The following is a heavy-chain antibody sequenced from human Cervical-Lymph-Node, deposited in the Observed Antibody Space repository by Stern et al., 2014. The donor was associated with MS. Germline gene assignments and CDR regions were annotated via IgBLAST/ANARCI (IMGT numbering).Heavy chain of an antibody. CDR2: ISAYSGNT. Sequence: MQLVEPGPEVKKPGAPGKAPCKASGYTFSAYGISGGRQAPGQGLEGMGWISAYSGNTDYAQKFQGRVTMTTDTSTSTAYMELRSLRSDDTAVYYCAREPSQPRNWFDPWGQGTLVTVSS. D-gene: IGHD6-6*01. V-gene: IGHV1-18*01. CDR3: AREPSQPRNWFDP. CDR1: GYTFSAYG. J-gene: IGHJ5*02.